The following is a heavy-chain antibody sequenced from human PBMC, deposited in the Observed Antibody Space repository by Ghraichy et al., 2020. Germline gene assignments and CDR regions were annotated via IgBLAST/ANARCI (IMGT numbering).Heavy chain of an antibody. V-gene: IGHV4-59*01. CDR3: ARALYSYGYNYYYYYMDV. J-gene: IGHJ6*03. CDR2: IYYSGST. D-gene: IGHD5-18*01. CDR1: GGSISSYY. Sequence: SETLSLTCTVSGGSISSYYWSWIRQPPGKGLEWIGYIYYSGSTNYNPSLKSRVTISVDTSKNQFSLKLSSVTAADTAVYYCARALYSYGYNYYYYYMDVWGKGTTVTVSS.